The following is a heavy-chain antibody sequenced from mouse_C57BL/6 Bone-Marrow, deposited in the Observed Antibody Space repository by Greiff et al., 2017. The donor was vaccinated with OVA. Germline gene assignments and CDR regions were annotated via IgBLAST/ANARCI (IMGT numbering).Heavy chain of an antibody. CDR3: ARQYYYGSSPYAMDY. J-gene: IGHJ4*01. D-gene: IGHD1-1*01. CDR1: GFSFTSYG. Sequence: VKLEESGPGLVAPSQSLSITCTVSGFSFTSYGVNWVRQPPGKGLEWLVVIWSDGSTTYNSALKSRLSISKDNSKSQVFLKMNSLQTDDAAMYYCARQYYYGSSPYAMDYWGQGTSVTVSS. V-gene: IGHV2-6-1*01. CDR2: IWSDGST.